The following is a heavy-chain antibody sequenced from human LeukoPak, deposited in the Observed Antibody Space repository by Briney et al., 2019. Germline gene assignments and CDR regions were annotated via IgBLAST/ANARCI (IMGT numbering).Heavy chain of an antibody. CDR1: GGSISSYY. CDR2: IYYSGST. CDR3: ARGFRGVHLDY. J-gene: IGHJ4*02. Sequence: PSETLSLTCTVSGGSISSYYWSWIRQPPGKGLEWIGYIYYSGSTNYNPSLKSRVTISVDTSKNQFSLKLSSVTAADTAVYYCARGFRGVHLDYWGQGTLVTVSS. D-gene: IGHD3-10*01. V-gene: IGHV4-59*01.